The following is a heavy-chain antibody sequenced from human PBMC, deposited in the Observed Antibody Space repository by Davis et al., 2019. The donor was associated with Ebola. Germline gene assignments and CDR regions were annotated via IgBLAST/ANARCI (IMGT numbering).Heavy chain of an antibody. V-gene: IGHV3-74*01. CDR1: GFTFSSYS. Sequence: GESLKISCAASGFTFSSYSMNWVRQAPGKGLVWVSRINSDGSSTSYADSVKGRFTISRDNAKNTLYLQMNSLRAEDTAVYYCARSSIAARPGYYYGMDVWGQGTTVTVSS. D-gene: IGHD6-6*01. CDR2: INSDGSST. J-gene: IGHJ6*02. CDR3: ARSSIAARPGYYYGMDV.